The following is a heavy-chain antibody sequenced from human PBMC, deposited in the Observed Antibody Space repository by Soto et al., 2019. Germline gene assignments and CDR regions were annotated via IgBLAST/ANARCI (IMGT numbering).Heavy chain of an antibody. CDR1: GNSMSSSNW. CDR3: ARDGKVSGSATHWFDP. D-gene: IGHD1-26*01. Sequence: SETLSLTCSVSGNSMSSSNWWNWVRQPPGKGLEWIGCIFYSGSTNYSPSLRSRVTISVDTSKNQFSLELSSVTAADTAVYYCARDGKVSGSATHWFDPWGQGTLVTVSS. J-gene: IGHJ5*02. V-gene: IGHV4-4*02. CDR2: IFYSGST.